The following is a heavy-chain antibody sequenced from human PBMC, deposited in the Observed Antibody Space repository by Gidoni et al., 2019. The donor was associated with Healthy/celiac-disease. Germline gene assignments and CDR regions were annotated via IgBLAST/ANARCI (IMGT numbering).Heavy chain of an antibody. D-gene: IGHD3-10*01. Sequence: QVTLRESGPALVKPTQTLTLTCTFSGFSLSTSGMCVSWIRQPPGKALEWLALIDWDDDKYYSTSLKTRLTISKDTSKNQVVLTMTNMDPVDTATYYCARGFGDPIRRWFDPWGQGTLVTVSS. J-gene: IGHJ5*02. V-gene: IGHV2-70*01. CDR1: GFSLSTSGMC. CDR3: ARGFGDPIRRWFDP. CDR2: IDWDDDK.